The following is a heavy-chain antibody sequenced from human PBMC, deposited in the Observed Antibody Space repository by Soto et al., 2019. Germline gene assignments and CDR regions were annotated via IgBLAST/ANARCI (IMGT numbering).Heavy chain of an antibody. CDR3: ARPPTTVVTPSAPLVDY. D-gene: IGHD4-17*01. V-gene: IGHV3-21*01. CDR2: ISSSSSYI. J-gene: IGHJ4*02. CDR1: GFTLSRYS. Sequence: PGGSLRLSCAASGFTLSRYSMNWVRQAPGKGLEWVSSISSSSSYIYYADSVKGRFTISRDNAKNSLYLQMNSLRAEDTAVYYCARPPTTVVTPSAPLVDYWGQGALVTVSS.